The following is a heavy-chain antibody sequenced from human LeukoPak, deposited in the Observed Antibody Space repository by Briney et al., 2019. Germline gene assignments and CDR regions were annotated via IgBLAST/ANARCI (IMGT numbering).Heavy chain of an antibody. V-gene: IGHV4-34*01. CDR2: INHSGST. D-gene: IGHD3-22*01. J-gene: IGHJ4*02. Sequence: KPSETLSLTCAVYGGSFSGYYWSWIRQPPGKGLEWIGEINHSGSTNYNPSLKSRVTISVDTSKNQFSLKLSSVTAADTAVYYCARGPTHTITMIVLFDYWGQGTLVTVSS. CDR3: ARGPTHTITMIVLFDY. CDR1: GGSFSGYY.